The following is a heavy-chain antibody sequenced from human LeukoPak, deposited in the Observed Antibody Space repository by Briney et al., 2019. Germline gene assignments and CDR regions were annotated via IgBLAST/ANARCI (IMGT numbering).Heavy chain of an antibody. CDR2: IYTSGSA. J-gene: IGHJ3*02. V-gene: IGHV4-4*07. CDR3: ARRKKGTSGWYRPPTAFDI. Sequence: PSETLSLTCTVSGGSISSYYWNWIRQPAGKGLEWIGHIYTSGSANYNPSLKSRVTISVDTSKNQFSLKLSSVTAADTAVYYCARRKKGTSGWYRPPTAFDIWGQGTMVTVSS. D-gene: IGHD6-19*01. CDR1: GGSISSYY.